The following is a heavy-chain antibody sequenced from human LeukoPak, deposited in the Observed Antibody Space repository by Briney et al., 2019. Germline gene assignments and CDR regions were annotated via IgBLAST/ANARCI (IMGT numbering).Heavy chain of an antibody. Sequence: PGGSLRLSCAASGFTVSSNYMSWVRQAPGKGLEWVSVITSVGNTYYADSVKGRFIISRDNSKNTLYLQMNSLRAEDTALYYCAAERGDSPDSWGQGTLVTVSS. CDR3: AAERGDSPDS. CDR1: GFTVSSNY. J-gene: IGHJ4*02. V-gene: IGHV3-53*01. CDR2: ITSVGNT. D-gene: IGHD3-16*01.